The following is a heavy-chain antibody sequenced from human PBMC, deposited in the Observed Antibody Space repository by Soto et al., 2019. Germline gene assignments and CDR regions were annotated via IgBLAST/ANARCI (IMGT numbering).Heavy chain of an antibody. Sequence: EVQLVESGGGLVQPGGSLRLSCAASGFTFSSYSMNWVRQAPGKGLEWVSYISISSSTIYYADSVKGRFTISRDNARNSLYLQINNLSDEDTAGYDCGRRGENWHYLDYWGQGTLVTVSS. V-gene: IGHV3-48*02. CDR2: ISISSSTI. J-gene: IGHJ4*02. CDR3: GRRGENWHYLDY. CDR1: GFTFSSYS. D-gene: IGHD1-7*01.